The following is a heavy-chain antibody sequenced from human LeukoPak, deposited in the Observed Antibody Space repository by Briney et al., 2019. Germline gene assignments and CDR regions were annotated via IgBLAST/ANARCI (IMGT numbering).Heavy chain of an antibody. J-gene: IGHJ3*02. CDR1: GFTFSSYG. CDR3: AKFPPYCSSTSCNDAFDI. V-gene: IGHV3-30*18. D-gene: IGHD2-2*01. CDR2: ISYDGNYK. Sequence: PGRSPRLSCAASGFTFSSYGMHWVRQAPGKGLEWVAVISYDGNYKYYADSVKGRFTISRDNSKNTLCLQMNSLRAEDTAVYYCAKFPPYCSSTSCNDAFDIWGQGTMVTVSS.